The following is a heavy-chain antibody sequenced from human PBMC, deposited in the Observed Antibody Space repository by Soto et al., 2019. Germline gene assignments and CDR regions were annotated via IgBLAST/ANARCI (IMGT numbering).Heavy chain of an antibody. CDR3: ARGPQWLVLGDY. Sequence: QVQLVQSGAEVKKPGSSVKVSCKASGGTFSSYTISWVRQAPGQGLEWMGRSIPILGIANYAQKFQGRVTITADKSTSTAYMELSSLRSEDTAVYYCARGPQWLVLGDYWGQGTLVTVSS. CDR1: GGTFSSYT. V-gene: IGHV1-69*02. CDR2: SIPILGIA. J-gene: IGHJ4*02. D-gene: IGHD6-19*01.